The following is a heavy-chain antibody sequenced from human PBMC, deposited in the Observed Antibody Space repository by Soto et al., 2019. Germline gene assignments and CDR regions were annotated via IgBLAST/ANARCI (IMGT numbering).Heavy chain of an antibody. V-gene: IGHV3-30-3*01. CDR2: ISYDGSNK. Sequence: QVQLVESGGGVVQPGRSLRLSCAASGFTFSSYAMHWVRQAPGKGLEWVAVISYDGSNKYYADSVKGRFTISRDNSKNTLYLQMNSLRAEDTAVYYWARPGGYDFWSDSHNWFYPWGQGTLVTVSS. J-gene: IGHJ5*02. CDR3: ARPGGYDFWSDSHNWFYP. D-gene: IGHD3-3*01. CDR1: GFTFSSYA.